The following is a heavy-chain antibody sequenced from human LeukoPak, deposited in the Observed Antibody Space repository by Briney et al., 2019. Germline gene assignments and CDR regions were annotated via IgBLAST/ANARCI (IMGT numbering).Heavy chain of an antibody. CDR3: AKGSSSSRPYYFDY. CDR2: ITNSGDNT. CDR1: GFTFRSYA. Sequence: GGSLRLSCAASGFTFRSYAMSWVSQAPGKGLDWVSAITNSGDNTYHADSVKGRFTISRDNPKNTLYLEMNSLRAEDTAIYYCAKGSSSSRPYYFDYWGQGILVTVSS. V-gene: IGHV3-23*01. J-gene: IGHJ4*02. D-gene: IGHD6-6*01.